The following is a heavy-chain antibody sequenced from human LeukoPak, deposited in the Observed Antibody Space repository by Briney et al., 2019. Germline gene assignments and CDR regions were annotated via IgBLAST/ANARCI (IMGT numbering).Heavy chain of an antibody. J-gene: IGHJ4*02. CDR1: GGSISSYY. CDR2: IYYSGGT. CDR3: ARTTAAAGTRDFDY. V-gene: IGHV4-59*08. Sequence: SETLSLTCTVSGGSISSYYWSWIRQPPGKGLEWIGYIYYSGGTNYNPSLKSRVTISVDTSKNQFSLKLSSVTAADTAVYYCARTTAAAGTRDFDYWGQGTLVTVSS. D-gene: IGHD6-13*01.